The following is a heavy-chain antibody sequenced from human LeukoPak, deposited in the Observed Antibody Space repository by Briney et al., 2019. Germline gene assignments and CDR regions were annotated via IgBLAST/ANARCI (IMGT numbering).Heavy chain of an antibody. V-gene: IGHV1-18*01. CDR3: ARYYYDSGTYYYPFDY. Sequence: ASVKVSCKASGYTFTPYGITWVRQAPGQGLEWMGWISAHNGDTNFAQKLQGRVTMTTDTSTSTAYMELRGLTSDDTAVYYCARYYYDSGTYYYPFDYWGQGTLVTVSS. CDR1: GYTFTPYG. CDR2: ISAHNGDT. D-gene: IGHD3-22*01. J-gene: IGHJ4*02.